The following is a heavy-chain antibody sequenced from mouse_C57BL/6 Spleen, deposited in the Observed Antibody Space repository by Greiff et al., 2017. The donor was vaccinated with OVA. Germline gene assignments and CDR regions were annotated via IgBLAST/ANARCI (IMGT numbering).Heavy chain of an antibody. CDR1: GYTFTSYW. D-gene: IGHD2-1*01. CDR2: IDPSDSYT. Sequence: QVQLQQPGAELVKPGASVKLSCKASGYTFTSYWMQWVKQRPGQGLEWIGEIDPSDSYTNYNQKFKGKATLTVDTSSSTAYMQLSSLTSEDSAVYYCARGGIYYGNYRFAYWGQGTLVTVSA. J-gene: IGHJ3*01. CDR3: ARGGIYYGNYRFAY. V-gene: IGHV1-50*01.